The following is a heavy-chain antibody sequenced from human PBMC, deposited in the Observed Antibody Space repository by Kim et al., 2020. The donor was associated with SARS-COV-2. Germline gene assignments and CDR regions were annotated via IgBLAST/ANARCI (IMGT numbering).Heavy chain of an antibody. CDR3: ARTITTLVVVPAAIRGDYYYYMDV. V-gene: IGHV1-8*01. Sequence: ASVKVSCKASGYTFTSYDINWVRQATGQGLEWMGWMNPNSGNTGYAQKFQGRVTMTRNTSISTAYMELSSLRSEDTAVYYCARTITTLVVVPAAIRGDYYYYMDVWGKGTTVTVSS. D-gene: IGHD2-2*02. J-gene: IGHJ6*03. CDR2: MNPNSGNT. CDR1: GYTFTSYD.